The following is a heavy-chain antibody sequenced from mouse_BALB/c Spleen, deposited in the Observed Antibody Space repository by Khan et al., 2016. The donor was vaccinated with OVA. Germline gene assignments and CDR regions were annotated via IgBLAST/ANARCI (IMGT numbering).Heavy chain of an antibody. V-gene: IGHV1-62-2*01. CDR3: ARHEDGNDGYYDYAMDY. CDR2: FYPGSGSI. Sequence: QVQLQQPGAELVKPGASVKLSCRASGYTFTEYIIHWVKQRSGQGLEWIGWFYPGSGSINYNEKFRDKATLTADKSSSTVYMELSRLTSEDSAVYFCARHEDGNDGYYDYAMDYWCQGTSVTVSS. CDR1: GYTFTEYI. J-gene: IGHJ4*01. D-gene: IGHD2-3*01.